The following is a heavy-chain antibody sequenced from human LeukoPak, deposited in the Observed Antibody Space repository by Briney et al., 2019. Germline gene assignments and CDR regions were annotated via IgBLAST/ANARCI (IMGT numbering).Heavy chain of an antibody. V-gene: IGHV3-30-3*01. CDR3: AREDVAAALDY. Sequence: GGSLRLSCAASGFTFSSYAMHWVRQAPGKGLEWVAVISYDGSNKYYADSVKGRFTISRDNSKNTLYLRMNSLRAEDTAVYYCAREDVAAALDYWGQGTLVTVSS. J-gene: IGHJ4*02. D-gene: IGHD6-13*01. CDR1: GFTFSSYA. CDR2: ISYDGSNK.